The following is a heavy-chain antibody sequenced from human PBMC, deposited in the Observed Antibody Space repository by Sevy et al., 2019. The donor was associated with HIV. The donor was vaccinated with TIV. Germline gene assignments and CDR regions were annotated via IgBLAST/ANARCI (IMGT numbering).Heavy chain of an antibody. CDR1: GFTFSSYA. CDR3: ATERGGYPVSNYFDY. D-gene: IGHD3-22*01. CDR2: ISGSGGST. J-gene: IGHJ4*02. V-gene: IGHV3-23*01. Sequence: GGSLRLSCAASGFTFSSYAMSWVRQAPGKGLEWVSAISGSGGSTYYADSVKGRFTISRDNSKNTLYLQMNSLRAEDTAVYYCATERGGYPVSNYFDYWGQGTLVTVSS.